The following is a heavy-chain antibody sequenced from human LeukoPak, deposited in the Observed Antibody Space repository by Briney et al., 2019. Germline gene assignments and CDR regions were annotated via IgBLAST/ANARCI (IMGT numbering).Heavy chain of an antibody. CDR2: IIPIFGTA. Sequence: SVKVSCKASGGTFSSYAISWVRQAPGQGLEWMGGIIPIFGTANYAQKFQGRVTITTDESTSTAYMELSSLRSEDTAVYYRARERLNDYGDYSYFDYWGQGTLVTVSS. J-gene: IGHJ4*02. CDR3: ARERLNDYGDYSYFDY. V-gene: IGHV1-69*05. D-gene: IGHD4-17*01. CDR1: GGTFSSYA.